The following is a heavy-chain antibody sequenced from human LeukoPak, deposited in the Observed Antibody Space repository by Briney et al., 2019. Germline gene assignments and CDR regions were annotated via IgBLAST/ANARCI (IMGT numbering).Heavy chain of an antibody. D-gene: IGHD2-21*02. CDR1: GFNFSSYA. Sequence: GGSLRLSCAAPGFNFSSYAMSWVRQAPGKGLEWVSAISGSGGSTYYADSVKGRFTISRDNSKNTLYLQMNSLRAEDTAVYYCAKSGRVSPLRAFDIWGQGTMVTVSS. CDR3: AKSGRVSPLRAFDI. J-gene: IGHJ3*02. V-gene: IGHV3-23*01. CDR2: ISGSGGST.